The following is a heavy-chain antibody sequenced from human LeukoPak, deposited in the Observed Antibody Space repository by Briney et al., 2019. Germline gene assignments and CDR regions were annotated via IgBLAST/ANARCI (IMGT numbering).Heavy chain of an antibody. D-gene: IGHD2-15*01. CDR3: ARDGGYCSGGTCYSTY. V-gene: IGHV3-7*03. CDR1: AFTLSSYR. Sequence: GGSLRLSCVSSAFTLSSYRMTWARQAPGKGLEWVARIKQDGSEKYYVDSVKGRFIISRDNAKNSLYLQMNSLRAEDTAGYYCARDGGYCSGGTCYSTYWGQGTLVTVSS. CDR2: IKQDGSEK. J-gene: IGHJ4*02.